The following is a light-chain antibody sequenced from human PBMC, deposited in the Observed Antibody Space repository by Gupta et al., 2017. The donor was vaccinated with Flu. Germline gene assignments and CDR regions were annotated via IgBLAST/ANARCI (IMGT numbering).Light chain of an antibody. CDR2: RNY. J-gene: IGLJ3*02. Sequence: QSVLTQPPSTSGAPGKRVTLSCSGGNSNIGSNYVYWYQQLPGTAPRLLIYRNYQRPSGVPDRFSGYKSGTSASLAINGLRSEDEADYYCSTWDDSLSGWVFGGGTKLTVL. V-gene: IGLV1-47*01. CDR3: STWDDSLSGWV. CDR1: NSNIGSNY.